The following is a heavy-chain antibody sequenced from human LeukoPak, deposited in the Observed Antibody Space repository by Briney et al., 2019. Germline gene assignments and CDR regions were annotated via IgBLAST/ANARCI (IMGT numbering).Heavy chain of an antibody. CDR1: GFTFSDYY. CDR3: AKDPLPDYYDILTGYSMGAFDI. Sequence: PGGSLRLSCAASGFTFSDYYMSWIRQAPGKGLEWVSYISSSGNTIYYTDSVKGRFTISRDNAKNSLYLQMNSLRAEDTAVYYCAKDPLPDYYDILTGYSMGAFDIWGQGTMVTVSS. D-gene: IGHD3-9*01. J-gene: IGHJ3*02. CDR2: ISSSGNTI. V-gene: IGHV3-11*04.